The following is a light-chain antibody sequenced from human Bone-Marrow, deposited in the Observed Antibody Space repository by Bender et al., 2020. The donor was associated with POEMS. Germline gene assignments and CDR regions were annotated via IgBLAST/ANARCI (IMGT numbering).Light chain of an antibody. V-gene: IGLV2-23*02. CDR2: DVS. CDR1: SSDVGSYSL. CDR3: CSYAGSDTFV. Sequence: QSALTQPASVSGSPGQSITISCTGSSSDVGSYSLVSWYQQHPGKAPKLMIFDVSNRPSGVSNRFSGSKSGNTASLTISGLQTEDEADYYCCSYAGSDTFVFGTGTKVTVL. J-gene: IGLJ1*01.